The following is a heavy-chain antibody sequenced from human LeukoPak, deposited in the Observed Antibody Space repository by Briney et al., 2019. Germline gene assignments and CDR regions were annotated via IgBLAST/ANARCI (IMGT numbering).Heavy chain of an antibody. D-gene: IGHD3-3*01. Sequence: SETLSLTCTVSGGSISSYYWSWIRQPPGKGLEWIGEINHSGSTNYNPSLKSRVTISVDTSKNQFSLKLSSVTAADTAVYYCARGGFAFWSGYSKNDYYFDYWGQGTLVTVSS. V-gene: IGHV4-34*01. CDR2: INHSGST. J-gene: IGHJ4*02. CDR1: GGSISSYY. CDR3: ARGGFAFWSGYSKNDYYFDY.